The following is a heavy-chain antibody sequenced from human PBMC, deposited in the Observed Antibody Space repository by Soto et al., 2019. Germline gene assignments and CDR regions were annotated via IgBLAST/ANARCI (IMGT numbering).Heavy chain of an antibody. D-gene: IGHD6-6*01. J-gene: IGHJ5*02. CDR3: AREEAPRIGCWFDP. V-gene: IGHV4-31*03. CDR1: GGSISSVNFY. Sequence: QVQLQESGSGLVKPSQTLSLTCTVSGGSISSVNFYWNWIRQHPGKGLEWIGFISYSGSTYYNPSLRSRVTISVDTSKNHFSLKLSSVTAADTAVYFCAREEAPRIGCWFDPWGQGTLVTVSS. CDR2: ISYSGST.